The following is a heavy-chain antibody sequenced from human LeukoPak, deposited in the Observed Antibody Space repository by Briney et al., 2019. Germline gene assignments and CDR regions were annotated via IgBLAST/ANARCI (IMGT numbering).Heavy chain of an antibody. D-gene: IGHD4-17*01. V-gene: IGHV3-21*01. CDR2: ISSSSSYI. J-gene: IGHJ4*02. CDR1: GFTFSSYS. Sequence: GGSLRLSCAASGFTFSSYSMNWVRQAPGKGLECVSSISSSSSYIYYADSVKGRFTISRDNAKNSLYLQMNSLRAEDTAVYYCARDFDDYGDPLDYWGQGTLVTVSS. CDR3: ARDFDDYGDPLDY.